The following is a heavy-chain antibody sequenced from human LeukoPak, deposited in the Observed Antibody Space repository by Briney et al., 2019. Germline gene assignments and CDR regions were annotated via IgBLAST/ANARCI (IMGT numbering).Heavy chain of an antibody. CDR3: ARGARAGYNLEPFDY. V-gene: IGHV4-59*08. D-gene: IGHD5-24*01. Sequence: SETLSLTCTVSGGSISSHYWSWIRQPPGKGLEWIGYIYYSGSTKYNPSLKSRVTISVDTSKNQFSLKLSSVTAADTAVYYCARGARAGYNLEPFDYWGQGTLVTVSS. CDR1: GGSISSHY. CDR2: IYYSGST. J-gene: IGHJ4*02.